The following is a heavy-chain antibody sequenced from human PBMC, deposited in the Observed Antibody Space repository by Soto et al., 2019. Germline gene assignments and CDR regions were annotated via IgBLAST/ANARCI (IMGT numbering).Heavy chain of an antibody. J-gene: IGHJ5*02. CDR2: IHGSGSA. Sequence: QVQLQESGPGLVKPSETLSLTCTVSNGSISNFYWNWIRQSAGKGLEWIGRIHGSGSATYNPSLRSRGNKSVDTSKNQFSLKVNSVTGADTAVYYCARSSHKESWFDPWGQGNLVTVSS. CDR3: ARSSHKESWFDP. V-gene: IGHV4-4*07. D-gene: IGHD6-13*01. CDR1: NGSISNFY.